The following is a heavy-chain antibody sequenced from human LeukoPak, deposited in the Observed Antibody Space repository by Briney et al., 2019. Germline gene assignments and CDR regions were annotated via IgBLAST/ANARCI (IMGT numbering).Heavy chain of an antibody. Sequence: GASVKVSCKASGYTFTSYDINWVRQAPGQGLEWMGGIIPIFGTANYAQKFQGRVTITTDEFTSTAYMELSSLRSEDTAVYYCARRRRDGYLYDYWGQGTLVTVSS. CDR1: GYTFTSYD. CDR2: IIPIFGTA. J-gene: IGHJ4*02. V-gene: IGHV1-69*05. CDR3: ARRRRDGYLYDY. D-gene: IGHD5-24*01.